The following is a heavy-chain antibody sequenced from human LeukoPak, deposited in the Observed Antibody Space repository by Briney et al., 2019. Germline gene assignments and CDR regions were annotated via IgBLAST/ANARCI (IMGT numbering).Heavy chain of an antibody. V-gene: IGHV3-23*01. CDR2: ISGSGGST. Sequence: TGGSLRLSCAASGFTFSSYAMSWVRQAPGKGLEWVSGISGSGGSTYYADPVKGRFTISRDNSKNTLYLQMNSLRAEDTAVYYCAPGGVAAAGGRVDWFDPWGQGTLVTVSS. CDR3: APGGVAAAGGRVDWFDP. D-gene: IGHD6-13*01. CDR1: GFTFSSYA. J-gene: IGHJ5*02.